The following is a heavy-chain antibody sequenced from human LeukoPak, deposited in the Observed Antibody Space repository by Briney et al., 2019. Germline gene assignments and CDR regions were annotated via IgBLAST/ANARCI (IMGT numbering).Heavy chain of an antibody. V-gene: IGHV3-48*04. CDR3: ARGSCSSTSCYSFRGGNWFDP. D-gene: IGHD2-2*01. CDR1: GFTFSDYS. J-gene: IGHJ5*02. Sequence: PGGSLRLSCAASGFTFSDYSMNWVRQAPGKGLEWVSYISSSSLTIYYADSVKGRFTISRDNAKNSLYLQMNSLRAEDTAVYYCARGSCSSTSCYSFRGGNWFDPWGQGTLVTVSS. CDR2: ISSSSLTI.